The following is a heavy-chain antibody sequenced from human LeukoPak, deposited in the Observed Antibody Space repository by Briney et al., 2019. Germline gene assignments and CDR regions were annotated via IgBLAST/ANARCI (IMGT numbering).Heavy chain of an antibody. Sequence: PSETLSLTCTVSGGSISSSSYYWGWIRQPPGKGPEWIATIYYSGSTYYNPSLKSRVTISVDTSKNQFSLKLSSVTAADTAVYYCARGPPLPRSTYYYDSSGYWTWNYGMDVWGQGTTVTVSS. CDR1: GGSISSSSYY. CDR2: IYYSGST. CDR3: ARGPPLPRSTYYYDSSGYWTWNYGMDV. D-gene: IGHD3-22*01. V-gene: IGHV4-39*01. J-gene: IGHJ6*02.